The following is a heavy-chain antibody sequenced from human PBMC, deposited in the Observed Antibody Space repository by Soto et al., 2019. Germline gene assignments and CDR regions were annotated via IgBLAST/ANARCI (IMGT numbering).Heavy chain of an antibody. CDR2: IIPISGAA. J-gene: IGHJ4*02. V-gene: IGHV1-69*06. CDR1: GGTCSNYV. D-gene: IGHD7-27*01. Sequence: QVQLVQSGAEVKKPGSSVKVSCKASGGTCSNYVVNWVRQAPGQGLEWMGRIIPISGAANYAQKFQGRVKITADKSTGTSYMELSSLTSEETAVYYWARDITRTGVPYFGFWGQGTLVTVSS. CDR3: ARDITRTGVPYFGF.